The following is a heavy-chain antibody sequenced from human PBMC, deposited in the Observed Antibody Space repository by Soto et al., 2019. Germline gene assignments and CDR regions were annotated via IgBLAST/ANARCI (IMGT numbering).Heavy chain of an antibody. Sequence: PGGSLRLSCAASGLTFSSYAMHWVRQAPGKGLEWVAVISYDGSNKYYADSVKGRFTISRDNSKNTLYLQMNSLRAEDTAVYYCARETPRIFGVVSPPDYWGQGTLVTVSS. CDR3: ARETPRIFGVVSPPDY. CDR2: ISYDGSNK. CDR1: GLTFSSYA. V-gene: IGHV3-30-3*01. J-gene: IGHJ4*02. D-gene: IGHD3-3*02.